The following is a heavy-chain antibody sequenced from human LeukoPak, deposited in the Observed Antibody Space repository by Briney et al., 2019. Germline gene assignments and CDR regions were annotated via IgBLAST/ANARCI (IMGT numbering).Heavy chain of an antibody. Sequence: SETLSLTCTVSGGSISSYDWSWIRQPPGKGLEWIGYIYYSGSTNYNPSLKSRVTISVDTSKNQFSLKLSSVTAADPAVYYCARSVVAALMDPYFDYWGQGTLVTVSS. D-gene: IGHD2-15*01. CDR1: GGSISSYD. CDR3: ARSVVAALMDPYFDY. V-gene: IGHV4-59*01. J-gene: IGHJ4*02. CDR2: IYYSGST.